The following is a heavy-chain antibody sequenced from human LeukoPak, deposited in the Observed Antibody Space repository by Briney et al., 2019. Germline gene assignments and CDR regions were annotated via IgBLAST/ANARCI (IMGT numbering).Heavy chain of an antibody. D-gene: IGHD1-26*01. J-gene: IGHJ1*01. CDR1: SGSISSSSYY. CDR2: IYYSGST. Sequence: SETLSLTCTVSSGSISSSSYYWGWIRQPPGKGLEWIGSIYYSGSTYYNPSLKSRVTISVDMSKNQFSLKLSSVTAADTAVYYCAGEGSVGATPGFHHWGQGTLVTVSS. V-gene: IGHV4-39*07. CDR3: AGEGSVGATPGFHH.